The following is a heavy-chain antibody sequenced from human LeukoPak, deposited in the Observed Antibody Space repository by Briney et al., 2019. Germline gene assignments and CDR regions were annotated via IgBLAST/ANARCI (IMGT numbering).Heavy chain of an antibody. CDR2: IYYSGST. J-gene: IGHJ4*02. V-gene: IGHV4-30-4*08. CDR3: ARDRRQLALDY. D-gene: IGHD6-6*01. Sequence: SETLSLTCTVSGGSISSGDYYWSWIRQPPGKGLEWIGYIYYSGSTYYNPSLKSRVTISVDTSKNQFSLKLSSVTAADTAVYYCARDRRQLALDYWGQGTLVTVSS. CDR1: GGSISSGDYY.